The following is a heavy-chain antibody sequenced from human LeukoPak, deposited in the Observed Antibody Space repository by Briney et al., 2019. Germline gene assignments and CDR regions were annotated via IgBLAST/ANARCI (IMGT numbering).Heavy chain of an antibody. CDR1: GFTFSSYW. CDR2: IESKTDGGTT. V-gene: IGHV3-15*04. D-gene: IGHD3-10*01. CDR3: TTYGSGRKFDY. Sequence: GGSLRLSCAASGFTFSSYWMSWVRQAPGKGLEWVGRIESKTDGGTTDYAAPVKGRFTISRDDSTNTLYLQMNSLKSEDTAVYYCTTYGSGRKFDYWGQGILVTVSS. J-gene: IGHJ4*02.